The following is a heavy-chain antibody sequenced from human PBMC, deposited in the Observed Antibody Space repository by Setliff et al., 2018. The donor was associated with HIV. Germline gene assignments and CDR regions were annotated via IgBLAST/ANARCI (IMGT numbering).Heavy chain of an antibody. V-gene: IGHV4-59*11. CDR2: IYYSGFT. CDR1: GGSISSHY. J-gene: IGHJ5*02. D-gene: IGHD3-3*01. CDR3: ARTYYDFWSGSYSYKWFDP. Sequence: SSETLSLTCTVSGGSISSHYWSWIRQPPGKGLEWIGYIYYSGFTNYNPSLKSRVTISIDTSKNQFSLKLSSVTAADTAFYYCARTYYDFWSGSYSYKWFDPWGQGTLVTVSS.